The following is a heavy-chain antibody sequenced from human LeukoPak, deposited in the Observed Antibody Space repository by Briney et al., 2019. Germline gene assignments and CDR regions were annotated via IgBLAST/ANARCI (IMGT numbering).Heavy chain of an antibody. J-gene: IGHJ3*02. CDR2: IDLAGEYT. CDR1: GFTFSDYW. V-gene: IGHV3-74*01. Sequence: GGSLRLSCAASGFTFSDYWMHWARQAPGKGLVWVSRIDLAGEYTTYADSVKGRFTISRDNAKNTLYLQMNSLRAGDTAVYYCASGNSHAFDIWGQGTMVTVSS. CDR3: ASGNSHAFDI.